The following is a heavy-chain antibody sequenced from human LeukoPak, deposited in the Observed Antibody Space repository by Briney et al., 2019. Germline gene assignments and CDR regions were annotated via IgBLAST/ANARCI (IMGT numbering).Heavy chain of an antibody. CDR1: GFTFSDYS. CDR2: INDSGGT. J-gene: IGHJ3*02. V-gene: IGHV4-34*01. D-gene: IGHD5-18*01. Sequence: NSGGSLRLSCAASGFTFSDYSMNWVRQPPGKGLEWIGEINDSGGTNYNPSLKSRVTILVDKSKNQISLKLSSVTAADTAVYYCARRGYNYGYGLRAFDIGGQGTMVTVSS. CDR3: ARRGYNYGYGLRAFDI.